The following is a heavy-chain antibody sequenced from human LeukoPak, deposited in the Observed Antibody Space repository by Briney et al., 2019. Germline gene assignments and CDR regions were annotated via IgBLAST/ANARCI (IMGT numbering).Heavy chain of an antibody. CDR1: GGSFSGYY. V-gene: IGHV4-34*01. CDR3: ARGYYYDSSAHNWFDP. D-gene: IGHD3-22*01. J-gene: IGHJ5*02. Sequence: KPSETLSLTCAVYGGSFSGYYWGWIRQPPGKGPEWIGSIYYSGSTYYNPSLKSRVTISVDTSKNQFSLKLSSVTAADTAVYYCARGYYYDSSAHNWFDPWGQGTLVTVSS. CDR2: IYYSGST.